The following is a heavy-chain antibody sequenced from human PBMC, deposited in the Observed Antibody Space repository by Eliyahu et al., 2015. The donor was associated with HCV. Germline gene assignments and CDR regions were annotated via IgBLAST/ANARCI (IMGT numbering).Heavy chain of an antibody. CDR2: INPNXGGT. Sequence: QVQLVQPGAEVKKPGASVKVSCKASGYTFTGYYMHWVRQAPGQGLEWMGWINPNXGGTNYAQKFQGWVTMTRDTSISTAYMELSRLRSDDTAVYYCARARGMRLLADFDXWGQGTLVTVSS. J-gene: IGHJ4*02. D-gene: IGHD2-15*01. V-gene: IGHV1-2*04. CDR3: ARARGMRLLADFDX. CDR1: GYTFTGYY.